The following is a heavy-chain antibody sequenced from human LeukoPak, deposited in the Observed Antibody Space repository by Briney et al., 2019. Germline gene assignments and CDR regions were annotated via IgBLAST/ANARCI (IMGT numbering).Heavy chain of an antibody. D-gene: IGHD3-3*01. Sequence: KPSETLSLTCTVSGGSISSYYWSWIRQPPGKGLEWIGYIYYSGSTNYNPSLKSRVTISVDTSRNQFSLKLSSVTAADTAVYYCARHALEYYDFWSGYSSNGYFDYWGQGTLVTVSS. CDR2: IYYSGST. CDR1: GGSISSYY. V-gene: IGHV4-59*08. CDR3: ARHALEYYDFWSGYSSNGYFDY. J-gene: IGHJ4*02.